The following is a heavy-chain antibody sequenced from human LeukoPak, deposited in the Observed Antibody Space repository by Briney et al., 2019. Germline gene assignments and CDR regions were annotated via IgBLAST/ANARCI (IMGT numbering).Heavy chain of an antibody. V-gene: IGHV3-23*01. CDR2: ISGSGGST. CDR1: GFTFSSYT. J-gene: IGHJ4*02. CDR3: AKDYPLDY. Sequence: GGSLRLSCAASGFTFSSYTMHWVRQAPGKGLEWVSAISGSGGSTYYADSVKGRFTISRDNSKNTVYLQMNTLRAEDAAVYYCAKDYPLDYWGQGALVTVSS.